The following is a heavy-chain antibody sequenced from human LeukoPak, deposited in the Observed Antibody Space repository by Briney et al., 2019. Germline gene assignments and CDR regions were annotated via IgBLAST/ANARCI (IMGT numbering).Heavy chain of an antibody. J-gene: IGHJ4*02. V-gene: IGHV3-9*01. CDR2: ISWNSGSI. Sequence: GGSLRLSCAASGFTFDDYAMHWVRQAPGKGLEWVSGISWNSGSIGYADSVKGRFTISRDNAKNSLYLRMNSLRAEDTALYYCAKASYSSSWYYFDYWGQGTLVTVSS. CDR1: GFTFDDYA. CDR3: AKASYSSSWYYFDY. D-gene: IGHD6-13*01.